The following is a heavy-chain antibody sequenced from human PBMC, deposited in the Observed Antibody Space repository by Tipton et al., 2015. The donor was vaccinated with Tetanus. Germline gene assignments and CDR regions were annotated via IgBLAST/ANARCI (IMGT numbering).Heavy chain of an antibody. D-gene: IGHD7-27*01. V-gene: IGHV4-59*01. Sequence: GLVKPSETLSLTCAVAGGSLSGYHWSWIRQAPGKGLEWIGYIYYSGSTNYNPSLRSRVTISVDTSKNQFSLKLSSVTAADTAVYYCARIRQVGKPGPFFDYWGQGTLVTVSS. J-gene: IGHJ4*02. CDR2: IYYSGST. CDR3: ARIRQVGKPGPFFDY. CDR1: GGSLSGYH.